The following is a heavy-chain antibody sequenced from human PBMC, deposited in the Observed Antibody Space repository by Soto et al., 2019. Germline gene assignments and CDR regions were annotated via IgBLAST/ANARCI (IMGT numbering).Heavy chain of an antibody. CDR3: AREERGAMVRGGHLGPLYYYGMDV. J-gene: IGHJ6*02. Sequence: QVQLQESGPGLVKPSETLSLTCTVSGGSISSYYWSWIRQPAGKGLEWIGRIYTSGSTNYNPSLKSRVTMSVDTSKNQFSLKLSSVTAADTAVYYCAREERGAMVRGGHLGPLYYYGMDVWGQGTTVTVSS. CDR1: GGSISSYY. V-gene: IGHV4-4*07. CDR2: IYTSGST. D-gene: IGHD3-10*01.